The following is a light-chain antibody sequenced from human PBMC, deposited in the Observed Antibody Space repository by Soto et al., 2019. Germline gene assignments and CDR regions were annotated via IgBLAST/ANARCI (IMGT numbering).Light chain of an antibody. CDR3: AAWDDSLSVL. J-gene: IGLJ2*01. CDR2: SNN. Sequence: QSVLTQPPSASGTPGQRVTISCSGSSSNIGSNYVYWYQRLPGTAPKLLIYSNNQRPSGVPDRFSGSKSGTSASLAISGLRSEDEADYYCAAWDDSLSVLFGGGTKLTVL. V-gene: IGLV1-47*02. CDR1: SSNIGSNY.